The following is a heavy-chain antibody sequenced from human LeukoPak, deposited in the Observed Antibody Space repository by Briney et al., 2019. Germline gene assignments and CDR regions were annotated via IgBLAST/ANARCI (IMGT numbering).Heavy chain of an antibody. V-gene: IGHV3-21*01. CDR2: ISSSSSYI. D-gene: IGHD5-18*01. CDR1: GFTFTSYS. CDR3: ARVEEYSYGYCDY. Sequence: GGSLRLSCAASGFTFTSYSMNWVRQAPGKGLEWVSSISSSSSYIYYADSVKGRFTISRDNAKNSLYLQMNSLRAEDTAVYYCARVEEYSYGYCDYWGQGTLVTASS. J-gene: IGHJ4*02.